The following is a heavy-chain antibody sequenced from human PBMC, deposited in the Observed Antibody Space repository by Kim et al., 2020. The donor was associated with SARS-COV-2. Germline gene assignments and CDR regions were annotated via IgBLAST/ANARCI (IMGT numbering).Heavy chain of an antibody. Sequence: GGSLRLSCAASGFTFSTYAMSWVRQAPGKGLEWGSRISGSGGDTNYADSVKGRFTISRDNAKNTLYLQMDSLRAEDTAVYYCAKAIAAAGGKYFDYWGQG. V-gene: IGHV3-23*01. D-gene: IGHD6-13*01. CDR2: ISGSGGDT. J-gene: IGHJ4*02. CDR1: GFTFSTYA. CDR3: AKAIAAAGGKYFDY.